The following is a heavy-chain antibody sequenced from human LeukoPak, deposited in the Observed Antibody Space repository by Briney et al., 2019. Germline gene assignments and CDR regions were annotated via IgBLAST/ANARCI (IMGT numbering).Heavy chain of an antibody. Sequence: GGSLRLFCAASGFTFSSYSMNWVRQAPGKGLEWVSSISSSSSYIYYADSVKGRFTISRDNAKNSLYLQMNSLRAEDTAVYYCARDQGRRDFWSGYSELDYWGQGTLVTVSS. J-gene: IGHJ4*02. V-gene: IGHV3-21*01. CDR2: ISSSSSYI. CDR1: GFTFSSYS. CDR3: ARDQGRRDFWSGYSELDY. D-gene: IGHD3-3*01.